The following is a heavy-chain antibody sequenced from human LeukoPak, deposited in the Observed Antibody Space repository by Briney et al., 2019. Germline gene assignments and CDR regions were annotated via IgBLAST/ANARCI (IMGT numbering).Heavy chain of an antibody. CDR3: ARVGYYDFWSGPGYGMDV. CDR2: ISSSSSYI. D-gene: IGHD3-3*01. Sequence: PGRSLRLSCAASGFTFSSYAMHWVRQAPGKGLEWVSSISSSSSYIYYADSVKGRFTISRDIAKNSLYLQMNSLRAEDTAVYFCARVGYYDFWSGPGYGMDVWAQGTTVTVSS. CDR1: GFTFSSYA. V-gene: IGHV3-21*01. J-gene: IGHJ6*02.